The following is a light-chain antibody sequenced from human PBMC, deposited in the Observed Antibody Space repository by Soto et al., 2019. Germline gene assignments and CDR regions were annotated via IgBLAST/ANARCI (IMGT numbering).Light chain of an antibody. CDR2: NTN. V-gene: IGLV7-46*01. CDR3: LLYYVVAVV. CDR1: TGAVTSGHY. J-gene: IGLJ2*01. Sequence: QTVVTQERSLTVSPGGTVTLTCGSSTGAVTSGHYAYWFQQKPGQAPRTLIHNTNKKHSWTPARFSGSLLGGKAALTLSGAQPEDEADYYCLLYYVVAVVFGGGTKLTVL.